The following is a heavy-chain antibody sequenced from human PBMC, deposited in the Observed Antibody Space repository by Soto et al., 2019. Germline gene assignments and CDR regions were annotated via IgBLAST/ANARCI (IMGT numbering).Heavy chain of an antibody. D-gene: IGHD1-26*01. CDR2: MYPGGST. J-gene: IGHJ4*01. CDR3: AREAPWDTTVFDY. CDR1: GGSLSDSY. V-gene: IGHV4-4*07. Sequence: SETLSLTCSVSGGSLSDSYWSWIRQPAGKGLEVIGRMYPGGSTNFNPSLKSRVTMSVDTSRNQFTLRLSSVTAADTAVYYCAREAPWDTTVFDYWGHGTLVTVSS.